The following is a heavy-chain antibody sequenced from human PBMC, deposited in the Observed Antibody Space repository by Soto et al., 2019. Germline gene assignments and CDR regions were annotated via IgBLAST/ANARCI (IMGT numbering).Heavy chain of an antibody. CDR2: INAGNGNT. D-gene: IGHD2-8*01. J-gene: IGHJ4*02. V-gene: IGHV1-3*05. CDR1: GYTFTSYA. Sequence: QVQLVQSGAEEKKPGASVKVSCKASGYTFTSYAIHWVRQAPGQRLEWMGWINAGNGNTKYSQKFQGRVTITRDTSASTAYIELSSLKSEDTAVYFCARGEWWLFDYWGQGTLVTVSS. CDR3: ARGEWWLFDY.